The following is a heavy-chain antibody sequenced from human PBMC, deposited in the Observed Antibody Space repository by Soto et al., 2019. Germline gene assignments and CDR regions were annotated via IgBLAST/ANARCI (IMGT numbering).Heavy chain of an antibody. Sequence: QVQLVQSGAEVKKPGASVKVSCKASGYTFTSNAMHWVRQAPGQRLEWMGWINTGNGNTKYSQKFQGRVTITRDKSATTAYMELSSLRSEDTAVYYCAREGYDSSGYPLGYWGQGTLVTGSS. CDR3: AREGYDSSGYPLGY. V-gene: IGHV1-3*04. J-gene: IGHJ4*02. D-gene: IGHD3-22*01. CDR1: GYTFTSNA. CDR2: INTGNGNT.